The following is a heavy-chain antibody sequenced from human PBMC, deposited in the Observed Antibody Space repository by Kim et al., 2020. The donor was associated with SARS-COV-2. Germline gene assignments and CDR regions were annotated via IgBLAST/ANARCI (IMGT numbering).Heavy chain of an antibody. J-gene: IGHJ4*02. CDR2: ISFDGGNE. Sequence: GGSLRLSCAVSGFTFSSYGMYWVRQAPGKGLEWLTFISFDGGNEYYAESVKGRCTISRDNSKNTLYLQMNSLRVEDTAVYYCARDRRDYNDTTTYSFIGTPDFWGQGTLVPVSS. CDR1: GFTFSSYG. V-gene: IGHV3-30*03. CDR3: ARDRRDYNDTTTYSFIGTPDF. D-gene: IGHD3-22*01.